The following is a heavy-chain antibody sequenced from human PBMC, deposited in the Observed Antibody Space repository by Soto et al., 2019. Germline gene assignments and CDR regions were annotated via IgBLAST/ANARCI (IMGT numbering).Heavy chain of an antibody. J-gene: IGHJ5*02. CDR2: ISSSDTFI. CDR3: VRDVGTADVQFDP. D-gene: IGHD1-1*01. Sequence: GGSLRLSCVASGFSLSSHSMHWVRQASGKGLEWVSSISSSDTFIFYADSVKGRFSISRDNAKNSLFLDMNELRVEDSALYYCVRDVGTADVQFDPWGQGTLVTVSS. CDR1: GFSLSSHS. V-gene: IGHV3-21*06.